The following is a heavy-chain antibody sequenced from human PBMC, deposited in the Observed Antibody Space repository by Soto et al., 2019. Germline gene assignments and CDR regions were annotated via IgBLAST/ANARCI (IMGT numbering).Heavy chain of an antibody. D-gene: IGHD3-10*01. CDR1: GFTFSSYA. J-gene: IGHJ4*02. CDR2: ISGSGGST. Sequence: GGSLRLSCAASGFTFSSYAMSWVRQAPGKGLEWVSAISGSGGSTYYADSVKGRFTISRDNSKNTLYLQMNSLRAEDTAVYYCARDGVSSGNYYTSHYFDYWGQGTLVTVSS. V-gene: IGHV3-23*01. CDR3: ARDGVSSGNYYTSHYFDY.